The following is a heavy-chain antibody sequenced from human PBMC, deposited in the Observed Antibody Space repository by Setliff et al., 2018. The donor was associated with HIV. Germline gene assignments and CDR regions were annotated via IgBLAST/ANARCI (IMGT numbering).Heavy chain of an antibody. CDR3: TAMGVEVVSYYYGMDV. J-gene: IGHJ6*02. V-gene: IGHV3-49*04. CDR1: GFTFGDYA. Sequence: GSLRLSCTASGFTFGDYAMSWVRQAPGKGLEWVGFIRSKAYGGTTEYVASVKDRFTISRDDSKSLAYLQMNSLKTEDTAVYYCTAMGVEVVSYYYGMDVWGQGTTVTVSS. D-gene: IGHD2-2*01. CDR2: IRSKAYGGTT.